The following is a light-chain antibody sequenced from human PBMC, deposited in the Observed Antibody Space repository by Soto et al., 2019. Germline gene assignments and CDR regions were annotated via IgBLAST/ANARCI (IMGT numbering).Light chain of an antibody. J-gene: IGLJ2*01. V-gene: IGLV4-69*01. CDR2: LNSDGSH. CDR1: SGHSSYA. CDR3: QTWGAGIGV. Sequence: QSVLTQSPSASASLGASVKLTCNMSSGHSSYAIAWHQQQPEKGPRYLMKLNSDGSHSKGDGIPDRFSGSSSGAERYLTISSLQSEDEADYYCQTWGAGIGVFGGGTTLTAL.